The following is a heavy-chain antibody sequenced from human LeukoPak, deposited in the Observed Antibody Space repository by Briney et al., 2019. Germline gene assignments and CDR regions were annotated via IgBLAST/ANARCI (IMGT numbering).Heavy chain of an antibody. V-gene: IGHV1-2*02. Sequence: GASVKVSCKASGYTFTGCYMHWVRQAPGQGLEWMGWINPNSGGTNYAQKFQGRVTMTRDTSISTAYMELSRLRSDDTAVYYCAREGDYDILTGYGVDYWGQGTLVTVSP. D-gene: IGHD3-9*01. CDR3: AREGDYDILTGYGVDY. CDR1: GYTFTGCY. J-gene: IGHJ4*02. CDR2: INPNSGGT.